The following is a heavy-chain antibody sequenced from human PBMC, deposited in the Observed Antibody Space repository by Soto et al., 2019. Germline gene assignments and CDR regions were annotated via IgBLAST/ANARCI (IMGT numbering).Heavy chain of an antibody. D-gene: IGHD1-26*01. CDR1: GFTVSSNY. J-gene: IGHJ4*02. V-gene: IGHV3-53*01. CDR3: ATFGGGATTSFDY. CDR2: IYSGGST. Sequence: ESGGGLIQPGGSLRLSCAASGFTVSSNYMSWVRQAPGKGLEWVSVIYSGGSTYYADSVKGRFTISRDNSKNTLYLQMNSLRAEDTAVYYCATFGGGATTSFDYWGQGTLVTVSS.